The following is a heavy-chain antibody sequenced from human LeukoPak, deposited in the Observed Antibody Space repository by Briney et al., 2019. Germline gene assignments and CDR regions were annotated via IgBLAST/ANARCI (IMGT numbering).Heavy chain of an antibody. J-gene: IGHJ6*03. CDR1: GGSFSGYY. CDR2: IYHSGSS. D-gene: IGHD2-2*01. Sequence: SQRLSLTCAVYGGSFSGYYRSWVRQPPGKGLEWIGNIYHSGSSYYNPSLKSRVTISVETSKNQFSLRLSSVTAADTAVYYCARHAQYYYNYMDVWGKGSTVTISS. V-gene: IGHV4-34*01. CDR3: ARHAQYYYNYMDV.